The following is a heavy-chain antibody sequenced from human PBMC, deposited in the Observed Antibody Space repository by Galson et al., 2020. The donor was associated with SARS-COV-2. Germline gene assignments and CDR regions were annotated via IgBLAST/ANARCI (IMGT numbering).Heavy chain of an antibody. V-gene: IGHV2-70*11. D-gene: IGHD6-19*01. Sequence: ESGPTLVKPTQTLTLTCTFSVFSLRASGMCVNWIRQPPGNALEWLARIDWDDDEYYNTSLKARLTISKDTSKNQVVLTMTNMDPVDTATYYCARIDSSGCRGNYWGQGTLVTVSS. CDR1: VFSLRASGMC. CDR2: IDWDDDE. CDR3: ARIDSSGCRGNY. J-gene: IGHJ4*02.